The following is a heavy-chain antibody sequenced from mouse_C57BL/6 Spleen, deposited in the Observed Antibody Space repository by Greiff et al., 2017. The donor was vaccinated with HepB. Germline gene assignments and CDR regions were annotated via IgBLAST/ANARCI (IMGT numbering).Heavy chain of an antibody. Sequence: QVQLQQSGAELVRPGASVKLSCKASGYTFTDYYINWVKQRPGQGLEWIARIYPGSGNTYYNEKFKGKATLTAEKSSSTAYMQLSSLTSEDSAVYFCARRVRNWDYFDYWGQGTTLTVSS. CDR2: IYPGSGNT. D-gene: IGHD4-1*01. CDR1: GYTFTDYY. J-gene: IGHJ2*01. CDR3: ARRVRNWDYFDY. V-gene: IGHV1-76*01.